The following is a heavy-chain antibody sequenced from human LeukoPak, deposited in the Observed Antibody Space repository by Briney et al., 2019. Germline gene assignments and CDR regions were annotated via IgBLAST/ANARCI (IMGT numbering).Heavy chain of an antibody. CDR2: IIPILGMA. J-gene: IGHJ6*02. D-gene: IGHD3-10*01. CDR3: ARDRHYYGSGSYSSHYFGIDV. CDR1: GGTVSSDA. V-gene: IGHV1-69*04. Sequence: GASVKVSCKASGGTVSSDAITWVRQAPGQGLEWMGRIIPILGMANYARNFQGKVTITADRSTNTVYMELTSVRPDDTAVYYCARDRHYYGSGSYSSHYFGIDVWGQGTTVTVS.